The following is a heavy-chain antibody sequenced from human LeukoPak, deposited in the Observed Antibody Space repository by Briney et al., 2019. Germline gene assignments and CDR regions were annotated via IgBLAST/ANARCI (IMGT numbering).Heavy chain of an antibody. Sequence: GGSLRLSCAASAFSFSTCAMHWVRQPPGQGLEWVSPISSNGGMTFYSHSVQGRFIISRDNSKSILYLQMSSLRGEDTAVYYCAGDSDVEPRNGFDIWGQGTMATVSS. J-gene: IGHJ3*02. D-gene: IGHD1-1*01. CDR3: AGDSDVEPRNGFDI. V-gene: IGHV3-23*01. CDR1: AFSFSTCA. CDR2: ISSNGGMT.